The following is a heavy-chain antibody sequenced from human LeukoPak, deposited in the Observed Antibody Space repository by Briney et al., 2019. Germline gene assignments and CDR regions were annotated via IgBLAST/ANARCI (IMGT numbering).Heavy chain of an antibody. Sequence: SETLSLTCTVSGGSISSYYWSWIRQPPGKGLEWIGYIYYSGSTNYNPSLKSRVTISVDTSKNQFSLKLSSVTAADTAVYYCARGAIVVVPAATNWFDPWGQGTLVTVSS. V-gene: IGHV4-59*01. D-gene: IGHD2-2*01. CDR1: GGSISSYY. CDR2: IYYSGST. J-gene: IGHJ5*02. CDR3: ARGAIVVVPAATNWFDP.